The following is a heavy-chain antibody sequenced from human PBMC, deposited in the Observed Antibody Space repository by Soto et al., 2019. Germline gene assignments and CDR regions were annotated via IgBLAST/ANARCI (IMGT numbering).Heavy chain of an antibody. D-gene: IGHD5-12*01. J-gene: IGHJ5*02. CDR1: GDSVSSNTAS. CDR3: AKGDNLGPKTGYAFDP. Sequence: PSQTLSLTCAISGDSVSSNTASWNWIRQSPSRGLEWLGRTYFRSKWYNDYAASVKSRIIINPDTSSNQFSLQLNSVTPEDTAVYFCAKGDNLGPKTGYAFDPWGQGIMVTVSS. CDR2: TYFRSKWYN. V-gene: IGHV6-1*01.